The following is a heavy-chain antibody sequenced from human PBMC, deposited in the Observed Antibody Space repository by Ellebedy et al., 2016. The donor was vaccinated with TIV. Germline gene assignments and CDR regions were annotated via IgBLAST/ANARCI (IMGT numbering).Heavy chain of an antibody. Sequence: GESLKISCAASGFSFSSYAMTWVRQAPGKGLECVSVISESGGSASYADSVKGRFTVSRDNSKNTLSLQLNSLRVEDTAVYYCARRNTGKGYVFDVWGQGTTVTVSS. D-gene: IGHD3-16*01. V-gene: IGHV3-23*01. CDR1: GFSFSSYA. CDR2: ISESGGSA. CDR3: ARRNTGKGYVFDV. J-gene: IGHJ6*02.